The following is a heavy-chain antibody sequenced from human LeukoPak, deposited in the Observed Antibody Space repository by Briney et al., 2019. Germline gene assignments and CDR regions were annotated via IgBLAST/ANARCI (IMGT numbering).Heavy chain of an antibody. D-gene: IGHD7-27*01. J-gene: IGHJ2*01. CDR3: ARGTGDRGNWYFDL. Sequence: GASVKVSCKASGYTFTGYYMHWVRQAPGQGLEWMGWINPNSGGTNYAQKFQGRVTMTRDMSISTAYMELSRLRSDDTAVYYCARGTGDRGNWYFDLRGRGTLVTVSS. CDR1: GYTFTGYY. V-gene: IGHV1-2*02. CDR2: INPNSGGT.